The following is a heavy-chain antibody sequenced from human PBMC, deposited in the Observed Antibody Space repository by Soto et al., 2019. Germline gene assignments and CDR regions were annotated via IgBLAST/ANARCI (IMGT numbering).Heavy chain of an antibody. D-gene: IGHD4-17*01. CDR2: IYYSGST. CDR1: GGSISSSSYY. J-gene: IGHJ4*02. CDR3: AREYGDYALDY. Sequence: PSETLSLTCTVSGGSISSSSYYWGWIRQPPGKGLEWIGSIYYSGSTYYNPSLKSRVTISVDTSKNQFSLKLSSVTAADTAVYYCAREYGDYALDYWGQGTLVTVSS. V-gene: IGHV4-39*07.